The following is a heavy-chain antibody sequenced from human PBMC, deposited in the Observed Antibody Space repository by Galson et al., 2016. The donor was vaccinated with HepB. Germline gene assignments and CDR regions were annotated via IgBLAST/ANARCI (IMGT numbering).Heavy chain of an antibody. CDR2: IDWDDNK. CDR1: GFSLTTSGMC. D-gene: IGHD3-9*01. Sequence: PALVKPTQTLTLTCTFSGFSLTTSGMCVSWIRQPPGKALEWLALIDWDDNKYYSTSLKTRLTISKDTSKNQVVLTVTNVDPVDTSTYYCARVSRYFDWTKMPAGTYNYYGMDVWGQGTTVTASS. V-gene: IGHV2-70*01. CDR3: ARVSRYFDWTKMPAGTYNYYGMDV. J-gene: IGHJ6*02.